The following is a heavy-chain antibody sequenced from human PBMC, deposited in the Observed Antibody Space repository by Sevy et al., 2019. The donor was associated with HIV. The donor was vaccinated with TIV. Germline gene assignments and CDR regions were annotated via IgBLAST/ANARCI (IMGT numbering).Heavy chain of an antibody. V-gene: IGHV3-23*01. CDR2: LSFGCGEI. CDR3: AREAWTKPHDY. CDR1: GFTFSKYS. J-gene: IGHJ4*02. Sequence: GGSLRLSCAASGFTFSKYSMSWVRQPPGKGLEWVSTLSFGCGEINHADSVKGRFTISRDNSKSSVYLQMNNLRPEDTAVYYCAREAWTKPHDYWGQGTLVTVSS. D-gene: IGHD2-8*01.